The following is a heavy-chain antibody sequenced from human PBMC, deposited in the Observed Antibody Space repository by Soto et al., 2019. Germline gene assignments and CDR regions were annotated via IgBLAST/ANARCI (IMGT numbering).Heavy chain of an antibody. CDR3: ASWQLQEHAYDI. CDR2: LYDVDGT. J-gene: IGHJ3*02. D-gene: IGHD6-13*01. CDR1: GFTFSGKKY. V-gene: IGHV3-53*01. Sequence: GSLRLSCPAFGFTFSGKKYVACVRQPPGKGLEWVSALYDVDGTYYADSVKGRFTTSSDSSRTIVYLQIHSLRPDDTAVYFCASWQLQEHAYDIWGQGTTVTVSS.